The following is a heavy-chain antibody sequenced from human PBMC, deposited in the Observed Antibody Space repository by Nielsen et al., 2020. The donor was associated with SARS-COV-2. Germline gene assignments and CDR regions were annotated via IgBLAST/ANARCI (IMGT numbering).Heavy chain of an antibody. Sequence: SETLSLTCTVSGASISSGGHYWSWIRQRPGKGLEWIGYMHYTGTTHYSPPLKSRVAISVETSKNQFSLKLTSVTAADTAVYYCARHRDDYYYFDYWGQGTLVTVSS. CDR2: MHYTGTT. CDR1: GASISSGGHY. J-gene: IGHJ4*02. D-gene: IGHD4-11*01. V-gene: IGHV4-31*03. CDR3: ARHRDDYYYFDY.